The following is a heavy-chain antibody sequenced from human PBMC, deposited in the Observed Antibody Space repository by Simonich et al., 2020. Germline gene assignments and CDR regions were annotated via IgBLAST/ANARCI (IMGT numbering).Heavy chain of an antibody. J-gene: IGHJ6*02. CDR2: IYHSGST. D-gene: IGHD6-13*01. Sequence: QVQLQESGPGLVKPSETLSLTCAVSGYSISSGYYWGWIRQPPGKGLEWIGGIYHSGSTYYNPSLNSRVTISVDTSKNQFSRKLSSVTAADTAVYYCARVGYSNYYYYGMDVWGQGTTVTVSS. CDR3: ARVGYSNYYYYGMDV. V-gene: IGHV4-38-2*01. CDR1: GYSISSGYY.